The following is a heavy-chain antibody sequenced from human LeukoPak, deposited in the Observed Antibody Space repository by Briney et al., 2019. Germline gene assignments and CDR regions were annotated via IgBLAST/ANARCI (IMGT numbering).Heavy chain of an antibody. J-gene: IGHJ5*02. V-gene: IGHV3-11*04. CDR2: ISSSSSTI. CDR3: ARDGAGTDYDFWSGYESPWFDP. D-gene: IGHD3-3*01. CDR1: GFTXXXYY. Sequence: XXXXXXGFTXXXYYMSWVRQAPGKGLEWVSYISSSSSTIYYADSVKGRFTISRDNAKNSLYLQMNSLRDEDTAVYYCARDGAGTDYDFWSGYESPWFDPWGQGTLVTVSS.